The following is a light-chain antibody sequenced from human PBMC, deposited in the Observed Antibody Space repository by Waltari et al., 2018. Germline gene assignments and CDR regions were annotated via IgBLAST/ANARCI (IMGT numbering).Light chain of an antibody. V-gene: IGLV2-8*01. CDR1: RSDVGGYNY. Sequence: QSALTPPPPASGSPGQSVTLPSTGTRSDVGGYNYVPWYQQHPGKVPKLMIYEVSKRPSGVPDRFSGSKSGNTASLTVSGLQAEDEADYYCSSYAGSNNLGVFGGGTKLTVL. J-gene: IGLJ2*01. CDR2: EVS. CDR3: SSYAGSNNLGV.